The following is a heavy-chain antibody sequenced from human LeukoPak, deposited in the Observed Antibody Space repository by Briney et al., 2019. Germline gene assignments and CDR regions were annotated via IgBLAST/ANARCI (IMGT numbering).Heavy chain of an antibody. V-gene: IGHV3-21*01. Sequence: PGGSLRLSCAASGFTFSSYSMNWVRQAPGKGLEWVSSISSSSSYIYYADSVKGRFTISRDNAKNSLYLQMNSLRAEDTAVYYCARAIAVADTPHPGGFDYWGQGTLVTVSS. CDR3: ARAIAVADTPHPGGFDY. CDR1: GFTFSSYS. J-gene: IGHJ4*02. D-gene: IGHD6-19*01. CDR2: ISSSSSYI.